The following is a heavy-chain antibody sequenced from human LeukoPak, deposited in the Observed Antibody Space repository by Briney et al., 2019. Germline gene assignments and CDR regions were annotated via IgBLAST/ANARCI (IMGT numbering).Heavy chain of an antibody. D-gene: IGHD3-10*01. CDR3: ARGGITMVRGVLNY. J-gene: IGHJ4*02. Sequence: GGSLRLSCAASGFTFSSYAMHWVRQAPGKGLEWVAVISYDGSNKYYADSVKGRFTISRDNSKNMLYLQMNSLRAEDTAVYYCARGGITMVRGVLNYWGQGTLVTVSS. CDR2: ISYDGSNK. CDR1: GFTFSSYA. V-gene: IGHV3-30-3*01.